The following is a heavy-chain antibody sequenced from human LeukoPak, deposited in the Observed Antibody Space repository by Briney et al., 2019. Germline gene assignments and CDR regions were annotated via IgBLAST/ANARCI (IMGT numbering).Heavy chain of an antibody. D-gene: IGHD2-2*01. Sequence: PGGSLRLSCAASGFTFSSYAMHWVRQAPGKGLEWVAVISYDGSNKYYADSVKGRFTISRDNSKNTLYLHVNRLRAEDTAVYYCAKGSRGSCSRTYCYPFDYWGQGTLVTVSS. J-gene: IGHJ4*02. V-gene: IGHV3-30*04. CDR1: GFTFSSYA. CDR3: AKGSRGSCSRTYCYPFDY. CDR2: ISYDGSNK.